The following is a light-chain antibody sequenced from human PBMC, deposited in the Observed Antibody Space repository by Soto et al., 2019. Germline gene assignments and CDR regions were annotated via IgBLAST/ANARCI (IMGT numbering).Light chain of an antibody. CDR1: NIGSQS. J-gene: IGLJ3*02. V-gene: IGLV3-21*04. CDR3: QVWDSSSDRPV. CDR2: YDS. Sequence: YELTQTPSLSVAPEKTASITCGGDNIGSQSVHWYQHKPGQAPILVMRYDSDRPSGIPERFSGSNSGNTATLTISRVEAGDEADYYCQVWDSSSDRPVFGGGTKLTVL.